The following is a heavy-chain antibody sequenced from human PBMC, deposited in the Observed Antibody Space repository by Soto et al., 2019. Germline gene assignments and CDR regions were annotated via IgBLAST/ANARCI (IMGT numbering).Heavy chain of an antibody. J-gene: IGHJ4*02. D-gene: IGHD2-15*01. CDR3: ARGISLIVEVHRDATDKYYCEY. Sequence: SETLSLTCAVYGGSFSGYYWSWIRQSPGKGLEWIGEINHSGSSISNPSLKSQVTISVDTSKNQFSLKLRSVTAADTAAYYCARGISLIVEVHRDATDKYYCEYWSKGNMVIFSS. V-gene: IGHV4-34*01. CDR1: GGSFSGYY. CDR2: INHSGSS.